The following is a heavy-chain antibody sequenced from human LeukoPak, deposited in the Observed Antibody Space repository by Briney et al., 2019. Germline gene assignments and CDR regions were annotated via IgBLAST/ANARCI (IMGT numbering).Heavy chain of an antibody. Sequence: VASVKVSCKASGGTFSSYAISWVRQAPGQGLEWMGRIIPIFGTANYAQKFQGRVTITTDESTSTAYMELSSLRSEDTAVYYCARGDTAWFDPWGQGTLVTVSS. J-gene: IGHJ5*02. CDR2: IIPIFGTA. V-gene: IGHV1-69*05. CDR3: ARGDTAWFDP. CDR1: GGTFSSYA. D-gene: IGHD5-18*01.